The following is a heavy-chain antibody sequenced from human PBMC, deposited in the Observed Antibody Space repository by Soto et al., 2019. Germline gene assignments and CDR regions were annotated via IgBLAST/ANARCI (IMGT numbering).Heavy chain of an antibody. CDR2: VFYSGAT. D-gene: IGHD3-10*01. J-gene: IGHJ4*02. CDR3: ARAGFSYGHLLF. V-gene: IGHV4-30-4*01. Sequence: PSETLSLTCNVSGGPIKTGDFYWNWIRQPPGKGLEWIGYVFYSGATNYSPSLKSRAAISMDTSKNQFSLSLTSVTAADTAVYYCARAGFSYGHLLFWGQG. CDR1: GGPIKTGDFY.